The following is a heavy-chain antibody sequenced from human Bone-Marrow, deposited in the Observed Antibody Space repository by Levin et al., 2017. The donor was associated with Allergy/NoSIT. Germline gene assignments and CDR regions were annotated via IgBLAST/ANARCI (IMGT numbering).Heavy chain of an antibody. J-gene: IGHJ5*02. CDR3: ARHSGGGPFDP. CDR2: IYYSGST. CDR1: GGSISSYY. Sequence: SETLSLTCTVSGGSISSYYWSWIRQPPGKGLECIGYIYYSGSTNYNPSLKGRVTISVDRSKKQFSLRLSSVTAADTAVYYCARHSGGGPFDPWGQGTLVTVSS. V-gene: IGHV4-59*08. D-gene: IGHD1-26*01.